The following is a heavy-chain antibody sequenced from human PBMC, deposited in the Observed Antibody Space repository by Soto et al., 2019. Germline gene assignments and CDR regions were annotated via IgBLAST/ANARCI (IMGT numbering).Heavy chain of an antibody. J-gene: IGHJ6*04. V-gene: IGHV3-23*01. D-gene: IGHD3-9*01. CDR3: AKALRYVNRLVRPWNAMDA. Sequence: EVQLLESGGGLVQPGGSLRLSCAASGFTSSSYAMSWVRQAPGKGLEWGAAISGSGSNTYYADSVTGRFTISRDNSKNTLFPQTSSLRAEDTAVYYCAKALRYVNRLVRPWNAMDAWGKATTVTVSS. CDR2: ISGSGSNT. CDR1: GFTSSSYA.